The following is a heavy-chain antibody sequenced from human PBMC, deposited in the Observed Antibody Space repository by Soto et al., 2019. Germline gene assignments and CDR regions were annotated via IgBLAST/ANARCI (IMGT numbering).Heavy chain of an antibody. V-gene: IGHV3-7*01. CDR3: AGGEYSSGWLGAPGY. Sequence: EVQLVESGGGLVQPGGSLRLSCAASGFTFSSYWMSWVRQAPGKGLEWVANIKQDGSEKYYVDSVKGRFTISRDNAKNSLYLQMNSLRAEDTAVYYCAGGEYSSGWLGAPGYWGQGTLVTVSS. CDR2: IKQDGSEK. CDR1: GFTFSSYW. J-gene: IGHJ4*02. D-gene: IGHD6-19*01.